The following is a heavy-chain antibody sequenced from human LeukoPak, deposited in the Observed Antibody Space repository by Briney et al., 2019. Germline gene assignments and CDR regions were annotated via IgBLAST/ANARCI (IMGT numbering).Heavy chain of an antibody. CDR1: GYTFTGYY. CDR3: ARTVVVVAANDY. CDR2: INPNSGGT. V-gene: IGHV1-2*02. J-gene: IGHJ4*02. Sequence: VASVKVSCKASGYTFTGYYMHWVRQAPGQGLEWMGWINPNSGGTNYAQKFQGRVTMTRDTSISTAYMELSRLRSDDTAVYYCARTVVVVAANDYWGQGTLVTVSS. D-gene: IGHD2-15*01.